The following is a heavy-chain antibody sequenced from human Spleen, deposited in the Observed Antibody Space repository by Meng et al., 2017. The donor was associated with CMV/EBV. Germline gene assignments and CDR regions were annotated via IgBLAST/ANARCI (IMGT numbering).Heavy chain of an antibody. D-gene: IGHD6-13*01. V-gene: IGHV4-34*09. CDR1: GGSFSSYS. J-gene: IGHJ4*02. Sequence: LTCAVYGGSFSSYSWSWIRQPPGKGLEWVGNIYYTGSTSYTPSLKSRVIMSVDTSKNHFSLNLTSVTAADTAVYYCARDTPAGGTKYWGQGTLVTVSS. CDR2: IYYTGST. CDR3: ARDTPAGGTKY.